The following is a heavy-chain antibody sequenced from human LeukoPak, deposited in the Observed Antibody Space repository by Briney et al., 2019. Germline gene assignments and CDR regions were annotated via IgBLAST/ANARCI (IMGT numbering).Heavy chain of an antibody. CDR1: GGSISSSSYY. J-gene: IGHJ4*02. D-gene: IGHD1-26*01. V-gene: IGHV4-39*07. CDR3: ASSGIRRGYFDY. Sequence: SETLSLTCTVSGGSISSSSYYWGWIRQPPGKGLEWIGSIYYSGSTYYNPSLKSRVTISVDTSKNQFSLKLSSVTAADTAVYYCASSGIRRGYFDYWGQGTLVTVSS. CDR2: IYYSGST.